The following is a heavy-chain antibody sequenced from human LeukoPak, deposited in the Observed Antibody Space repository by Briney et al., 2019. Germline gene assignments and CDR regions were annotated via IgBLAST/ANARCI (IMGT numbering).Heavy chain of an antibody. CDR3: ARVGSSGYSPTKIRNDAFDI. Sequence: SETLSLTCAVYGGSFSGYYWSWIRQPPGKGLEWIGEINHSGSTNYNPSLKSRVTISVDTSKNQFSLKLSSVTAADTAVYYCARVGSSGYSPTKIRNDAFDIWGQGTMVTVSS. CDR2: INHSGST. D-gene: IGHD5-12*01. CDR1: GGSFSGYY. V-gene: IGHV4-34*01. J-gene: IGHJ3*02.